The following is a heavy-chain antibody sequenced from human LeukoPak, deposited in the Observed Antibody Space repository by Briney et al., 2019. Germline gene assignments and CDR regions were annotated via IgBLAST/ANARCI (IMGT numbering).Heavy chain of an antibody. CDR2: ISGSGGST. D-gene: IGHD6-19*01. V-gene: IGHV3-23*01. CDR3: ARRNREAGVDY. J-gene: IGHJ4*02. Sequence: GGSLRLSCAASGFTFSSYAMSWVRQAPGKGLEWVSAISGSGGSTYYADSVEGRFTISRDNSKNTLYLQMNSLRAEDTAVYYCARRNREAGVDYWGQGTLVTVSS. CDR1: GFTFSSYA.